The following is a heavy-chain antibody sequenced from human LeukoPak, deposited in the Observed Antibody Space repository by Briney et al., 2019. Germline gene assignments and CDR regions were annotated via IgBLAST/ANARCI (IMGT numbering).Heavy chain of an antibody. J-gene: IGHJ4*02. Sequence: ASVKVSRKGSGDTFTGFYMHGVRQGPGQGLERILWINPNSGGTNYAQKFQGRVTMTRDTSISTAYMELSRLRSDDTAVYYCASRSGDYAALDLDYWGQGTLVTVSS. CDR1: GDTFTGFY. V-gene: IGHV1-2*02. CDR3: ASRSGDYAALDLDY. D-gene: IGHD4-17*01. CDR2: INPNSGGT.